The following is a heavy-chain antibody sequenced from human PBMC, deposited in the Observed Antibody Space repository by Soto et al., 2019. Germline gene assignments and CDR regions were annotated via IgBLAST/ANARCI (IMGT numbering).Heavy chain of an antibody. D-gene: IGHD6-25*01. Sequence: GGSLRLSCAASGFTFSNAWMSWVRQAPGKGLEWVGRIKSKTDGGTTDYAAPVKGRFTISRDDSKNTLYLQMNSLKTEDTAVYYCSTDQSLAARDIWGQETMDTVSS. V-gene: IGHV3-15*01. CDR2: IKSKTDGGTT. J-gene: IGHJ3*02. CDR1: GFTFSNAW. CDR3: STDQSLAARDI.